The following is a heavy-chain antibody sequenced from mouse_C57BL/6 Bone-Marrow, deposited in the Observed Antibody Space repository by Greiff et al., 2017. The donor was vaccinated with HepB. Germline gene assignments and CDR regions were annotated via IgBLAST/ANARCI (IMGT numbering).Heavy chain of an antibody. CDR3: SEDSAFYYGACRVYYGSSSYAD. J-gene: IGHJ3*01. D-gene: IGHD1-1*01. CDR2: GQGLEWIG. Sequence: QVQLQQSGPELARPWASVKISCQAFYIFSRRVHFAFRDTTYWMQWVKLRPGQGLEWIGAIYPGNGDTSYNQKFKGKATLTADKSSSTSYLQLSILTSEDSAFYYGACRVYYGSSSYADWGQGTLVTVSA. V-gene: IGHV1-87*01. CDR1: YIFSRRVH.